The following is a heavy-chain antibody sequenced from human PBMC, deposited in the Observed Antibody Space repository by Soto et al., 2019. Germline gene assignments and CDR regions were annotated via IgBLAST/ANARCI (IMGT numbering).Heavy chain of an antibody. CDR2: ISAYNGNT. Sequence: GASVKASWKDSGYTFTSYGLSWVQQAPEQGLEWMGWISAYNGNTNYAQKLQGRVTMTTDTSTSTAYMELRSLRSDDTAVYYCARAAYYDSSGYPLGAFDIWGQGTMVTVSS. CDR1: GYTFTSYG. D-gene: IGHD3-22*01. V-gene: IGHV1-18*01. CDR3: ARAAYYDSSGYPLGAFDI. J-gene: IGHJ3*02.